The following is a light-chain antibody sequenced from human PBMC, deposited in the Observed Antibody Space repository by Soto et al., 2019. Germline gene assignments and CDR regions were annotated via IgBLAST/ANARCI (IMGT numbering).Light chain of an antibody. Sequence: DIQLTQSPSFLSASVGDRVTITCRASQGISTYLAWYQQKPGRAPKLLVSAADTLQSGVPSRFSGSESGTEFTLTINSLQPEDFATYYCQQLKSYPLTFGQGTRLEIK. J-gene: IGKJ5*01. CDR1: QGISTY. CDR2: AAD. CDR3: QQLKSYPLT. V-gene: IGKV1-9*01.